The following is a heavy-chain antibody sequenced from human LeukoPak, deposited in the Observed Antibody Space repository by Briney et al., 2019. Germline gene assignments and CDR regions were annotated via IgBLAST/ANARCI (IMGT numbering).Heavy chain of an antibody. D-gene: IGHD2-15*01. CDR1: GFTFSSYS. J-gene: IGHJ4*02. CDR2: ISSSSSYI. Sequence: GGSLRLSCAASGFTFSSYSMNWVRQAPGKGLEWVSYISSSSSYIYYADSVKGRFTISRDNAKNSLYLQMNSLRAEDTAVYYCARLLVSSYVFDYWGQGTLVTVSS. V-gene: IGHV3-21*01. CDR3: ARLLVSSYVFDY.